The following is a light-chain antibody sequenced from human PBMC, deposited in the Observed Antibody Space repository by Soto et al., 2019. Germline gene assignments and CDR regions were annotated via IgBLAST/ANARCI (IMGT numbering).Light chain of an antibody. CDR1: QSVDSN. J-gene: IGKJ3*01. V-gene: IGKV3-15*01. Sequence: EIVLTQSPGTLSVSPGDRATLSCRASQSVDSNLAWYQQKPGQAPRLLIYGASTRATDIPVRFSGRGSGTEFTLTISSLQTEDFAVYYCQHYNNWPFTFGPGTTVDVK. CDR3: QHYNNWPFT. CDR2: GAS.